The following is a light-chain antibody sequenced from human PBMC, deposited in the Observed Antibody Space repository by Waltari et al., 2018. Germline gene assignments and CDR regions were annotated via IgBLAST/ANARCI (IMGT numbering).Light chain of an antibody. CDR2: MAS. CDR1: QSVGTW. Sequence: QMTQSPSTLSASVGDRVTISCRASQSVGTWLAWYQQKPGKAPKLLIYMASSLESGVPSRFSGSGSGTEFTLTISSLQPDDFATYSCQQYSSFSTFGQGTKVDI. V-gene: IGKV1-5*03. CDR3: QQYSSFST. J-gene: IGKJ2*01.